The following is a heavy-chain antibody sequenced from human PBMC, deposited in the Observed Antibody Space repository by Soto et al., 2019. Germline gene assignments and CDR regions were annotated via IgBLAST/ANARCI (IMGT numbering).Heavy chain of an antibody. J-gene: IGHJ4*02. V-gene: IGHV4-59*13. Sequence: SETLSLTCTVSGGSIGNYFWSWIRQPSGKGLEWIGYVFSTGSTMYSPSLKSRVTISVDTFNNQFFLNLISVTAADTAIYYCTRGSRNSGWRTDSWGPGTLVTVS. CDR2: VFSTGST. D-gene: IGHD6-19*01. CDR1: GGSIGNYF. CDR3: TRGSRNSGWRTDS.